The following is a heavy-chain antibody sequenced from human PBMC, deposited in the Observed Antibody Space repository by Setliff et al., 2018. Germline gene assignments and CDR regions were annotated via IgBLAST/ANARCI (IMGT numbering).Heavy chain of an antibody. CDR3: AGDILNFWSGFVLRYFDL. D-gene: IGHD3-3*01. Sequence: AGTLSLTCTVSGGSISSSRYYWGWIRQPPGKGLEWSGSIYYSGSTYDNPALKSRVTISVDTSKNQYSLKLSPVTAEDTAVYYCAGDILNFWSGFVLRYFDLWGRGTLVTVSS. V-gene: IGHV4-39*07. J-gene: IGHJ2*01. CDR1: GGSISSSRYY. CDR2: IYYSGST.